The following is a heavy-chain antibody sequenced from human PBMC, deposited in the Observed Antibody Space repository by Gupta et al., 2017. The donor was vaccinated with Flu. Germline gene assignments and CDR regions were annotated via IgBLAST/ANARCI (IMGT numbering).Heavy chain of an antibody. Sequence: QVHLVESGGGWVKPGGSLRLSCAASGFTFGDYYMNWIRQAPGKGLEWISYISSSGNNFYYTDSVKGRFAISRDTANNSLYLQISSLRAEDTAVYYCATSDGGNPYHFASWGQGTLVTVSS. V-gene: IGHV3-11*01. D-gene: IGHD2-15*01. J-gene: IGHJ4*02. CDR3: ATSDGGNPYHFAS. CDR2: ISSSGNNF. CDR1: GFTFGDYY.